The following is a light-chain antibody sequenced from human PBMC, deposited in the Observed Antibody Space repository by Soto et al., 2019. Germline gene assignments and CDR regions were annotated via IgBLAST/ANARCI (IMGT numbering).Light chain of an antibody. V-gene: IGLV1-47*02. CDR2: SNN. J-gene: IGLJ3*02. CDR1: SSNIGRNY. CDR3: ATWDDSLSGWV. Sequence: QSVLTQPPSASGTAGQRVTISCSGSSSNIGRNYVYWYQQRPGTAPKLLIYSNNLRPSGVPDRFSGSKSGTSGSLAITGLRSEDEADYYCATWDDSLSGWVFGGGTKLTVL.